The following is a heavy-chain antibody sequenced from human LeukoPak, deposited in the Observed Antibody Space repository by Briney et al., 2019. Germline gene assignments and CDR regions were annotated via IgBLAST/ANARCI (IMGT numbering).Heavy chain of an antibody. Sequence: GGSLRLSCVASGFTFSSYWMTWVRQAPGKGLEWVANIKTDGSLTYYVDSVKGRFTISRDNAKNSLYLQMNSLRAEDTAVYYCARGTMFPYYFDYWGQGTLVTVSS. J-gene: IGHJ4*02. CDR1: GFTFSSYW. CDR3: ARGTMFPYYFDY. CDR2: IKTDGSLT. D-gene: IGHD3-10*02. V-gene: IGHV3-7*01.